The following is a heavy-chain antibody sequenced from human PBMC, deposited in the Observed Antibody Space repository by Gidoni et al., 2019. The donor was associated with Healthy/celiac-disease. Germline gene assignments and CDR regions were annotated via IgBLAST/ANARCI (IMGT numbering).Heavy chain of an antibody. J-gene: IGHJ4*02. D-gene: IGHD3-10*01. CDR2: IWYDGSNK. V-gene: IGHV3-33*01. Sequence: QVQLVESGGGVVQPGRSLRLSCAASGFTFSSYGMHWVRQAPGKGLGWVAVIWYDGSNKYYADSVKGRFTISRDNSKNTLYLQMNSLRAEDTAVYYCARDPGDLLWFGELSNGPFDYWGQGTLVTVSS. CDR3: ARDPGDLLWFGELSNGPFDY. CDR1: GFTFSSYG.